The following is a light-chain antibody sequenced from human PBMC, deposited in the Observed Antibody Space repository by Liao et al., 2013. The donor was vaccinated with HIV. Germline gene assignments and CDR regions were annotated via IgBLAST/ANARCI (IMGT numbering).Light chain of an antibody. CDR1: NIGSYS. Sequence: SYVLTQPPSVSVAPGETARITCGGDNIGSYSVHWYQQKPGQAPVLVIYYDSDRPSGIPERFSGSNSGNTATLTISRVEAGDEADYYCQVWDSSSDLVVFGGGTKLTVL. J-gene: IGLJ2*01. V-gene: IGLV3-21*01. CDR3: QVWDSSSDLVV. CDR2: YDS.